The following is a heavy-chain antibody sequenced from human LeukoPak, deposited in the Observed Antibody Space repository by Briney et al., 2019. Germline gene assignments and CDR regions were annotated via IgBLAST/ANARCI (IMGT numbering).Heavy chain of an antibody. CDR3: AKNLGAAYYYHGMYV. D-gene: IGHD1-26*01. Sequence: GASVKVSSMASGGTFSSYAISWVRQAPGQGLEWMGGIIPIFGTANYAQKFQGRVTITADESTSTAYMELSSLRSEDTAVYYCAKNLGAAYYYHGMYVTGHGNTVTVSS. CDR1: GGTFSSYA. V-gene: IGHV1-69*13. CDR2: IIPIFGTA. J-gene: IGHJ6*02.